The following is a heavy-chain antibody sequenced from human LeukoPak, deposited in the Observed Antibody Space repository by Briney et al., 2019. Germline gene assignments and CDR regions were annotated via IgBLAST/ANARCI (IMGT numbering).Heavy chain of an antibody. CDR2: INHSGST. CDR1: GGSFSGYY. Sequence: SETLSLTCAVYGGSFSGYYWSWIRQPPGKGLEWIGEINHSGSTNYNPSLKSRVTISVDTSKNQFSLKLSSVTAGDTAVYYCAIDEPRYNWNYEGRHWGYFDYWGQGTLVTVSS. J-gene: IGHJ4*02. D-gene: IGHD1-7*01. CDR3: AIDEPRYNWNYEGRHWGYFDY. V-gene: IGHV4-34*01.